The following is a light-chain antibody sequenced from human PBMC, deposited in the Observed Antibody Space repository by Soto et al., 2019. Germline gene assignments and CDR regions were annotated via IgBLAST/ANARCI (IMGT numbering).Light chain of an antibody. Sequence: QSALTQPASVSGSPGQSITISCTGTSSDVGGYNYVSWYQQHPGKAPKLMIYDVSNRPSGVYNRFSGSKSGNTASLTISGLQDEDEADYYCSSYTSSSTLVFGGGTKVTVL. J-gene: IGLJ3*02. CDR3: SSYTSSSTLV. CDR1: SSDVGGYNY. V-gene: IGLV2-14*01. CDR2: DVS.